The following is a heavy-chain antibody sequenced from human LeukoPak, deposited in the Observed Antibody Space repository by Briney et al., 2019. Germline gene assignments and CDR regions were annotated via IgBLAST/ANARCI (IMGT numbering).Heavy chain of an antibody. Sequence: SETLSLTCAVHGGSFSGYYWSWIRQPPGKGLEWIGEINHSGSTNYNPSLKSRVTISVDTSKNQFSLKLSSVTAADTAVYYCARGFGSSWYNWFDPWGQGTLVTVSS. CDR2: INHSGST. V-gene: IGHV4-34*01. CDR3: ARGFGSSWYNWFDP. CDR1: GGSFSGYY. J-gene: IGHJ5*02. D-gene: IGHD6-13*01.